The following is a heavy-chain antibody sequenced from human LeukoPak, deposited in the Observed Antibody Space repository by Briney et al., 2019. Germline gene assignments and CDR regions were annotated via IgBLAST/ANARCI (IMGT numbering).Heavy chain of an antibody. D-gene: IGHD2-2*01. J-gene: IGHJ6*02. CDR1: GGTFSSYA. CDR2: IIPIFGTA. V-gene: IGHV1-69*13. CDR3: ALVPAAMRGVYYYYGMDV. Sequence: SVKVSCKASGGTFSSYAISWVRQAPGQGLEWMGGIIPIFGTANYAQKFQGRVTITADESTSTAYMELSSLRSEDTAVYYCALVPAAMRGVYYYYGMDVWGQGTTVTVSS.